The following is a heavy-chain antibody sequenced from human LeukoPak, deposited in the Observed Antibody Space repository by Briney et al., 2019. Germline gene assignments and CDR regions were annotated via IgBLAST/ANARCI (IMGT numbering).Heavy chain of an antibody. J-gene: IGHJ6*03. Sequence: PGGSLRLSCAASGFTFSSYGMHWVRQAPGKGLEWAAFIRYDGSNKYYADSVKGRFTISRDNSKNTLYLQMNSLRAEDTAVYYCAKEIGIAAAGTPGYMDVWGKGTTVTVSS. CDR3: AKEIGIAAAGTPGYMDV. CDR1: GFTFSSYG. V-gene: IGHV3-30*02. CDR2: IRYDGSNK. D-gene: IGHD6-13*01.